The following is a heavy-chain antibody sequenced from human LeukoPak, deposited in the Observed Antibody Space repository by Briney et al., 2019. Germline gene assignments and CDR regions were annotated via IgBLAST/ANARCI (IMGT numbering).Heavy chain of an antibody. CDR2: INPRGST. CDR1: GGSFSGYY. D-gene: IGHD3-10*02. J-gene: IGHJ4*02. V-gene: IGHV4-34*01. CDR3: ARRRLGYYFVL. Sequence: SETLSLTCGVYGGSFSGYYWSWIREPPGKGREWSGEINPRGSTNYNPSLKSRVTLSADTSKNQFSLPSTCETGVELGECYCARRRLGYYFVLWGQGPLVPVSS.